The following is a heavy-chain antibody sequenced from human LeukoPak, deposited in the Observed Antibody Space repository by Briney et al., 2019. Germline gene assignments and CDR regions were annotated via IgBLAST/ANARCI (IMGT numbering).Heavy chain of an antibody. D-gene: IGHD5-18*01. J-gene: IGHJ3*02. CDR3: ARGVPDTAIQHAFDI. CDR1: GFTFSSYA. Sequence: PGGSLRLSCAASGFTFSSYAMSWVRQAPGKGLEWVSAISGSGGSTYYADSVKGRFTISRDNSKNTLYLQMGSLRAEDMAVYYCARGVPDTAIQHAFDIWGQGTMVTVSS. CDR2: ISGSGGST. V-gene: IGHV3-23*01.